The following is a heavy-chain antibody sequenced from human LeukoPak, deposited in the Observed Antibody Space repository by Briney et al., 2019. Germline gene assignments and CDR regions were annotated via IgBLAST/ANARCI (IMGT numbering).Heavy chain of an antibody. D-gene: IGHD3-22*01. CDR2: INPNGGST. V-gene: IGHV1-46*01. J-gene: IGHJ4*02. Sequence: ASVKVSCKASGYTFTGYYMHWVRQAPGQGLEWMGWINPNGGSTSYAQKFQGRVTMTRDTSTSTVYMDLSSLRSEDTAVYYCARAPRPPWDDSSGLDYWGQGTLVTVSS. CDR1: GYTFTGYY. CDR3: ARAPRPPWDDSSGLDY.